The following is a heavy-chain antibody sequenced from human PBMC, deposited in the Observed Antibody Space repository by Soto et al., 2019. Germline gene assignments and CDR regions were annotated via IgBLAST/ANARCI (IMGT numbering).Heavy chain of an antibody. CDR1: GGSTSSGDYY. J-gene: IGHJ6*02. V-gene: IGHV4-30-4*01. D-gene: IGHD3-3*01. Sequence: PXETVSRKCAVAGGSTSSGDYYGRWIRQPPAQCLAWIGYIYYGGSTYYNPSLKSRVTISVDTSKNQVSLKLSSVTAADTAGYYCARGNRCWEWVYGMDVGSQGNTVTGS. CDR3: ARGNRCWEWVYGMDV. CDR2: IYYGGST.